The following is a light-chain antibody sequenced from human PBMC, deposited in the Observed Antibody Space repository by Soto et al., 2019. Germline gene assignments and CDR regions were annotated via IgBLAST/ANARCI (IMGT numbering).Light chain of an antibody. CDR2: AAS. CDR1: QSISSY. CDR3: KQSYSTPPFT. Sequence: DIQMTQSPSSLSASVGVRVTITCRASQSISSYLNWYQQKPGKAPKLLIYAASSLQSGVPSRFSGSGSGTDFTLTISSLQPEDFATYYCKQSYSTPPFTFGPGTKVYI. V-gene: IGKV1-39*01. J-gene: IGKJ3*01.